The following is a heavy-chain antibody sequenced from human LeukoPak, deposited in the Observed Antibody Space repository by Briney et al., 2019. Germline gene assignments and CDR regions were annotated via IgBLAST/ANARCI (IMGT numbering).Heavy chain of an antibody. CDR2: INPNSGGT. CDR1: GYIFTGYY. J-gene: IGHJ4*02. CDR3: VRDRAELREFDS. Sequence: ASVKVSCKASGYIFTGYYMHWVRQAPGQGLERMGWINPNSGGTNYAQKFQGRVTMTRDTSISTAYMELSRLRSDDTAVYYCVRDRAELREFDSWGQGTLVTVSS. V-gene: IGHV1-2*02. D-gene: IGHD1-26*01.